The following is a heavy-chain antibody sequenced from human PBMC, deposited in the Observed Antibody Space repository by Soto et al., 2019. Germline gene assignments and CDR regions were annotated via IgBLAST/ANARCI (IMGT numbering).Heavy chain of an antibody. V-gene: IGHV3-30-3*01. J-gene: IGHJ6*02. Sequence: GGSLRLSCAASGFTFRSYAIHWVRQAPGKGLEWVAVISYDGSNKYYADSVKGRFTISRDNSKNTLYLQMNSLRAEDTAVYYCARDLIVVVPAAKRIYGMDVWGQGTTVTVSS. CDR1: GFTFRSYA. CDR2: ISYDGSNK. D-gene: IGHD2-2*01. CDR3: ARDLIVVVPAAKRIYGMDV.